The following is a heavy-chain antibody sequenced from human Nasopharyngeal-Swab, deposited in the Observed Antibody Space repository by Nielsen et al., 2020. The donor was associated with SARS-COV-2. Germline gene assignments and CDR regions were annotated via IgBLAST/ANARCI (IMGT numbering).Heavy chain of an antibody. CDR3: VRAVIATVTPPPDY. Sequence: GESLKISCATSGFTFRSYWMSWVRQAPGKGLEWVANIKQDGGEKNYVDSVKGRFAISRDNAKNSLYLQMNTLRAEDTAVYYCVRAVIATVTPPPDYWGQGTLVTVSS. CDR1: GFTFRSYW. CDR2: IKQDGGEK. V-gene: IGHV3-7*01. J-gene: IGHJ4*02. D-gene: IGHD4-17*01.